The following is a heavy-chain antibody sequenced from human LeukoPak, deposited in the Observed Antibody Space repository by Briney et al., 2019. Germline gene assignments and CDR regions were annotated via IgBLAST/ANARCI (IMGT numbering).Heavy chain of an antibody. CDR3: AQGYSSSWSLYVDY. J-gene: IGHJ4*02. Sequence: SGPTLVNPTQTLTLTCTFSGFALPTTGVFVGWIRQPPGKALEWLALIYWDDDRRYRPSLRSRLTFTKDTSKNQVVLTMTNMDPVDTATYYCAQGYSSSWSLYVDYWGQGTLVTVSS. D-gene: IGHD6-13*01. CDR2: IYWDDDR. CDR1: GFALPTTGVF. V-gene: IGHV2-5*02.